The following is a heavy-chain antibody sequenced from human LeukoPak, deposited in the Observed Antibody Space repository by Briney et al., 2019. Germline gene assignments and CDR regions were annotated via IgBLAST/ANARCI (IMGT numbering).Heavy chain of an antibody. D-gene: IGHD6-19*01. J-gene: IGHJ6*02. CDR3: ARGLAVAGTEHLYYYYGMDV. V-gene: IGHV3-7*01. CDR1: GFTFSSYW. CDR2: IKQDGSEK. Sequence: AGGSLRLSCAASGFTFSSYWMSWVRQAPGKGLEWVANIKQDGSEKYYVDSVKGRFTISRDNAKNSLYLQMNSLRAGDTAVYYCARGLAVAGTEHLYYYYGMDVWGQGTTVTVSS.